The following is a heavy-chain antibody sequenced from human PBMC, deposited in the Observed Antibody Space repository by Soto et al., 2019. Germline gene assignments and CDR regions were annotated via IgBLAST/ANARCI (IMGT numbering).Heavy chain of an antibody. V-gene: IGHV6-1*01. D-gene: IGHD6-19*01. CDR3: ARDLLQEYSSGCHNWFDP. CDR1: GDSVSSNSAA. CDR2: TYYRSKWYS. Sequence: SQTLSLTCVISGDSVSSNSAAWNWIRQSPSRGLEWLGRTYYRSKWYSDYAVSVKSRITINPDTSKNQFTLQLNSVTPEDTAVYSCARDLLQEYSSGCHNWFDPWGQGTLVTVSS. J-gene: IGHJ5*02.